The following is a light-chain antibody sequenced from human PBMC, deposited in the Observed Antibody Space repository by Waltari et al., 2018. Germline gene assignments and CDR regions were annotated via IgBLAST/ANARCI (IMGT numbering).Light chain of an antibody. CDR3: QSYDNSLRGSVL. CDR2: ENT. J-gene: IGLJ3*02. CDR1: DSNIASFG. Sequence: QSVLTQAPSVSWAPGQRVTISCTGGDSNIASFGVNWYQHPPGRVPKLLIYENTNRPSGVPDRFSGSKSGTSASLAIEGLQPEDEGDYYCQSYDNSLRGSVLFGGGTKVTV. V-gene: IGLV1-40*01.